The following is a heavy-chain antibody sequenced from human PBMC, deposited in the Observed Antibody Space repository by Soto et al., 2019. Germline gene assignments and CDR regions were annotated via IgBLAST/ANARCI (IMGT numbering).Heavy chain of an antibody. J-gene: IGHJ3*02. CDR2: ISSSGSTI. V-gene: IGHV3-48*03. D-gene: IGHD3-22*01. CDR1: GFTFSSYE. CDR3: ARAFTTPDAFDI. Sequence: GALRLSCAASGFTFSSYEMNWVRQAPGKGLEWVSYISSSGSTIYYADSVKGRFTISRDNAKNSLYLQMNSLRAEDTAVYYCARAFTTPDAFDIWGQGTMVTVSS.